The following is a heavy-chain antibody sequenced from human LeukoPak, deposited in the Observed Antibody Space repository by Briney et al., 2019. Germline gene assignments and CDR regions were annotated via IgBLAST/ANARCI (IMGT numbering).Heavy chain of an antibody. D-gene: IGHD6-6*01. CDR2: INSDGSST. CDR1: GFTFSSYW. CDR3: ASGEYSSSSPFDY. V-gene: IGHV3-74*01. Sequence: GGSLRLSCAASGFTFSSYWMHWVRQAPGKGLVWVSRINSDGSSTSYADSVKGRFTISRDNAKNTLYLQMNSLGAEDTAVYYCASGEYSSSSPFDYWGQGTLVTVSS. J-gene: IGHJ4*02.